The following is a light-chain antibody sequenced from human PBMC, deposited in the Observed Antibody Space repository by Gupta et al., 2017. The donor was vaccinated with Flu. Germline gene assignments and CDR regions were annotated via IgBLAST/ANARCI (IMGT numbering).Light chain of an antibody. CDR2: ETN. CDR1: SSNVGAGYD. V-gene: IGLV1-40*01. Sequence: QSVLPQPPSPSRAPGPGVTISCSGSSSNVGAGYDVHWYQQLPETAPKLLIYETNYRPSGVPDRFSGSKSGTSASLAINGLQAEDEADYYCPSCDSSLNAEVFGTGTKLTVL. J-gene: IGLJ2*01. CDR3: PSCDSSLNAEV.